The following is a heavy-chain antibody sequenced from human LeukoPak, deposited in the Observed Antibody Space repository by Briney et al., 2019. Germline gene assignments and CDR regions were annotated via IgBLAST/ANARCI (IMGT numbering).Heavy chain of an antibody. V-gene: IGHV3-11*03. CDR2: ISSSSSYT. CDR3: ARYPGIAAAGGDY. D-gene: IGHD6-13*01. Sequence: GGSLRLSCAASGFTFSDYYMSWIRRAPGKGLEWVSYISSSSSYTNYADSVKGRFTISRDNAKNSLYLQMNSLRAEDTAVYYCARYPGIAAAGGDYWGQGTLVTVSS. J-gene: IGHJ4*02. CDR1: GFTFSDYY.